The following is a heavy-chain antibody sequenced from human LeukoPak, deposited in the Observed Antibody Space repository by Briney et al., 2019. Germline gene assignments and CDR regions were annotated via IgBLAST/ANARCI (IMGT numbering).Heavy chain of an antibody. CDR1: GGSMRNYY. J-gene: IGHJ4*02. CDR2: IFSRGNT. Sequence: PSETLSLTCAVSGGSMRNYYWSWIRQPPGKGLEWIGYIFSRGNTNYNPSLQSRVTISVDTSKSQFALKLRSVTAADTAVYYCARVGDTSSYYYFLDFWGQGTLVTVSS. CDR3: ARVGDTSSYYYFLDF. V-gene: IGHV4-4*08. D-gene: IGHD3-22*01.